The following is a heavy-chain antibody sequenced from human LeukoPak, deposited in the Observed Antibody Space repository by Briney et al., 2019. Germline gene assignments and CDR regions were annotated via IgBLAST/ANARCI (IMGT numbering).Heavy chain of an antibody. CDR2: ISSSSSYI. CDR1: GFTFSSYS. Sequence: GGSLRLSCAASGFTFSSYSMNWVRQAPGKGLEWVSSISSSSSYIYYADSVKGRFTISRDNSKNTLYLQMNSLRAEDTAVYYCAKDSGRGCFDYWGQGTLVTVSS. V-gene: IGHV3-21*04. D-gene: IGHD3-10*01. CDR3: AKDSGRGCFDY. J-gene: IGHJ4*02.